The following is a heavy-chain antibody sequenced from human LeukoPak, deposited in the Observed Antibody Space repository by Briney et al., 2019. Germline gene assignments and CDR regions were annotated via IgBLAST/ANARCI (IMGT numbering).Heavy chain of an antibody. CDR3: ARDIPVYDGSGIYYLGWDY. CDR2: ISYDGSNK. Sequence: RAGGSLRLSCAASGFTFSSYAMHWVRQAPGKGLEWVAVISYDGSNKYYADSVKGRFTISRDNSKNTLYLQMNSLRAEDTAVYYCARDIPVYDGSGIYYLGWDYWGQGTLVTVSS. CDR1: GFTFSSYA. J-gene: IGHJ4*02. V-gene: IGHV3-30-3*01. D-gene: IGHD3-10*01.